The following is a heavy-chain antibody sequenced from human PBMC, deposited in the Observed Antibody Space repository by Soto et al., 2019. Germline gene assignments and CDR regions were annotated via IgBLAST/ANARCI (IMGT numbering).Heavy chain of an antibody. CDR3: ARGLDAGVDV. D-gene: IGHD1-1*01. CDR2: MSPNSGAT. J-gene: IGHJ6*02. V-gene: IGHV1-8*01. CDR1: GYTFTTYD. Sequence: QVQLVQSGAEVTKPGASVKVSCKASGYTFTTYDINWVRQATGQGLEWLGWMSPNSGATGYAQKFQGRVTMTRDTSMTTAYMELSNLRSEDTAMYYCARGLDAGVDVWGQGTTVTVSS.